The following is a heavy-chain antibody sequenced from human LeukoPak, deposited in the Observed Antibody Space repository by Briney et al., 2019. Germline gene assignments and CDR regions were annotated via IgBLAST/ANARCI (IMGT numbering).Heavy chain of an antibody. CDR3: ARDLLGSSGYLHYYYYMDV. Sequence: GASVKVSCKASGYTFTGYYMHWVRQAPGQGLEWMGWINPNSGGTNYAQKFQGRVTMTRDTSISTAYMELSRLRSDDTAVYYCARDLLGSSGYLHYYYYMDVWGKGTTVTISS. CDR2: INPNSGGT. J-gene: IGHJ6*03. CDR1: GYTFTGYY. V-gene: IGHV1-2*02. D-gene: IGHD3-22*01.